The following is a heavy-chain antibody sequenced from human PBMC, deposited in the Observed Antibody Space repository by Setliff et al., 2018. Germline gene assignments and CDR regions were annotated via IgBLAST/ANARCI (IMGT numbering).Heavy chain of an antibody. CDR1: GASITNINYY. CDR2: IFYIGRT. D-gene: IGHD3-16*01. Sequence: PSETLSLTCTVSGASITNINYYWGLIRQPPGKGLEWIGSIFYIGRTFYNPSLKSRVTISVDTSKNQFSLTLSSVTAADTAVYYCARLPNYVWGSPVDYWGQGTLVTVSS. V-gene: IGHV4-39*01. CDR3: ARLPNYVWGSPVDY. J-gene: IGHJ4*02.